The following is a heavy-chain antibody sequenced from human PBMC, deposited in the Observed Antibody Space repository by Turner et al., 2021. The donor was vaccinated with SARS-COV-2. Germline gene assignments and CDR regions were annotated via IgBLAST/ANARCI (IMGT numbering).Heavy chain of an antibody. J-gene: IGHJ4*02. CDR2: IYYSESN. CDR3: ARLVRRAEYYFDY. Sequence: QLHLQESGPGLVKPSETLALTCTVSGGSISSTSHFWGWILQPPGRGLEWIGHIYYSESNYYTPSLKSRATISVDTSKNQFPLKLSSVTAADTAVYYCARLVRRAEYYFDYWGQGTLVTVSS. CDR1: GGSISSTSHF. V-gene: IGHV4-39*01. D-gene: IGHD3-10*01.